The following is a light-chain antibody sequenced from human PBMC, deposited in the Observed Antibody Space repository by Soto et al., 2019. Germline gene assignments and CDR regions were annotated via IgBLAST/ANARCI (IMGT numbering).Light chain of an antibody. Sequence: DIVMTQSPDSLAVSLGERATINCKSSKSVLYSSNNKNYLAWYQQRPGQPPKLLIYWASTRESGVPDRFSGSGSGTDFTLTITSLQAEDVAVYYCQQYESTPPTFGQGTKLEI. CDR1: KSVLYSSNNKNY. CDR3: QQYESTPPT. CDR2: WAS. J-gene: IGKJ2*01. V-gene: IGKV4-1*01.